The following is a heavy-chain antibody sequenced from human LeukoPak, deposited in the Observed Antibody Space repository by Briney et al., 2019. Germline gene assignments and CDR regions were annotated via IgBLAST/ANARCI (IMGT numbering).Heavy chain of an antibody. CDR2: INHSGST. D-gene: IGHD5-12*01. CDR1: GGSFSGYY. J-gene: IGHJ4*02. Sequence: SETLSLTCAVYGGSFSGYYWSWIRQPPGKGLEWIGEINHSGSTNYNPSLTSRVTISVDTSKNQFSLKLSSVTAADTAVYYCARGPSDYDWADYWGQGTLVTVSS. V-gene: IGHV4-34*01. CDR3: ARGPSDYDWADY.